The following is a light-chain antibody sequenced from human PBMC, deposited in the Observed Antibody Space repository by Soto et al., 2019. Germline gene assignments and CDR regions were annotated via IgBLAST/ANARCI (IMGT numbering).Light chain of an antibody. CDR1: SSDVGGYSY. CDR2: EVS. Sequence: QSALTQPPSASGSPGQSVTISCTGASSDVGGYSYVSWYQQHPGKAPKLMIYEVSKRPSGVPDRLSGSKSGNTASLTVSELQAEDEADYYCSSYGGSNNLLFGGGTQRIVL. J-gene: IGLJ2*01. CDR3: SSYGGSNNLL. V-gene: IGLV2-8*01.